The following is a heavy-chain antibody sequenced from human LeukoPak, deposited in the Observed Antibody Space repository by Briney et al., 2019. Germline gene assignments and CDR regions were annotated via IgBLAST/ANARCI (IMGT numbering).Heavy chain of an antibody. CDR3: ARLFQRNELNYYDSSGYSLGY. Sequence: ASVRVSCKASGYTFTSYDINWVRQATGQGLEWMGWMNPNSGNTGYAQKFQGRITITRNTSIRTAYMELSSLRSEDTAVYYCARLFQRNELNYYDSSGYSLGYWGQGTLVTVSS. J-gene: IGHJ4*02. CDR2: MNPNSGNT. D-gene: IGHD3-22*01. V-gene: IGHV1-8*03. CDR1: GYTFTSYD.